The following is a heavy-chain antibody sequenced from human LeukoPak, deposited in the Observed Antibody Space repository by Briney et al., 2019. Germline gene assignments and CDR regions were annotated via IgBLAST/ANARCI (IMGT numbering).Heavy chain of an antibody. J-gene: IGHJ4*02. Sequence: SETLSLTCRGSGGSISSHFWSWIGQPPGKGLEWIGYIYYSGSTNYNPSLKSRVTISVATSKNQFSLKLSSVTAADTAVYYCARGYDSTAYYFYYWGQGTLVTVSS. CDR3: ARGYDSTAYYFYY. CDR2: IYYSGST. V-gene: IGHV4-59*11. D-gene: IGHD3-22*01. CDR1: GGSISSHF.